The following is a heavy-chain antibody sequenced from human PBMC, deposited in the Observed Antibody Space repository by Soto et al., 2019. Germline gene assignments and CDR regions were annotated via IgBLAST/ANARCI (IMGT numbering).Heavy chain of an antibody. CDR1: GFTFDGYA. Sequence: GGSLRLSCAASGFTFDGYAMHWVRQAPGKGLEWVSGISWNSGSIGYADSVKGRFTISRDNAKNSLYLQMNSLRAEDTALYYCAKEYSSGWPHGFDYWGQGTLVTVSS. J-gene: IGHJ4*02. D-gene: IGHD6-19*01. CDR2: ISWNSGSI. V-gene: IGHV3-9*01. CDR3: AKEYSSGWPHGFDY.